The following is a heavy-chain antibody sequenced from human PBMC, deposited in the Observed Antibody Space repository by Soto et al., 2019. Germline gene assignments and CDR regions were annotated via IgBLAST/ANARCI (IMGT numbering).Heavy chain of an antibody. CDR2: INTGNGNT. CDR1: GYTFNLHA. V-gene: IGHV1-3*04. CDR3: ARRAIRHFDY. Sequence: QAHLVQSGAEVKKPGDSVKVSCEASGYTFNLHAIHWVRQAPGQRLEWMGYINTGNGNTKYSENVQARITITRDNSAATAYMELRSLRLEDTAVYYCARRAIRHFDYWGQGTLVTVSS. J-gene: IGHJ4*02.